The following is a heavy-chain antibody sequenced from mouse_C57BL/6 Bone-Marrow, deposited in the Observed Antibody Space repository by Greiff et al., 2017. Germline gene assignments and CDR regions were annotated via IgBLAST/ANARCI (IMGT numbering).Heavy chain of an antibody. CDR2: INPGSGGT. CDR1: GYAFTNYL. V-gene: IGHV1-54*01. J-gene: IGHJ4*01. Sequence: VQLQQSGAELVRPGTSVKVSCKASGYAFTNYLIEWVKQRPGQGLEWIGVINPGSGGTNYNEKFKGKATLTAAKSSSTAYMQLSSLTSVDSAVYFFARSGYYYGSSPYAMDYWGQGTSVTVSS. D-gene: IGHD1-1*01. CDR3: ARSGYYYGSSPYAMDY.